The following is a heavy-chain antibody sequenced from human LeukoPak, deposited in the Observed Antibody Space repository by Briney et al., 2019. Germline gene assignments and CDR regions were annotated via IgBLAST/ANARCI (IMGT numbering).Heavy chain of an antibody. Sequence: SETLSLTCAVSGYSISSGYYWGWIWQPPGKGLEWIGSIYHSGSTYYNPSLKPRVTISVDTSKNQFSLKLSSVTAADTAVYYCARQGSGWYFDLWGRGTLVTVSS. CDR2: IYHSGST. J-gene: IGHJ2*01. V-gene: IGHV4-38-2*01. CDR1: GYSISSGYY. CDR3: ARQGSGWYFDL.